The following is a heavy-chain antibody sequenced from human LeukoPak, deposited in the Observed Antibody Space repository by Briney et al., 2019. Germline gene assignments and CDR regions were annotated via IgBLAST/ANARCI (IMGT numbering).Heavy chain of an antibody. CDR1: GFTFSSYG. CDR3: ARDIDSSGYHGPDY. V-gene: IGHV3-30*03. D-gene: IGHD3-22*01. Sequence: SGRSLRLSCAASGFTFSSYGMHWVRQAPGKGLEWVAVISYDGSNKYYADSVKGRFTISRDNSKNTLYLQMNSLRAEDTAVYYCARDIDSSGYHGPDYWGQGTLVTVSS. CDR2: ISYDGSNK. J-gene: IGHJ4*02.